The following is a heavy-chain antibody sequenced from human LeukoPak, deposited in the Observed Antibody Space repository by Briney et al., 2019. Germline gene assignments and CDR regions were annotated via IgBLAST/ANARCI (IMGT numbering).Heavy chain of an antibody. CDR2: ISAYNGNT. Sequence: ASVNVSCKASGYTFNSFGISWVRQAPGQGLEWMGWISAYNGNTHHPEKLQGRLTMTTDTPTSTAYMELRSLRSDDTAIYYCARDTVMMVGSYYYGKDVWGQGTTVTVSS. CDR1: GYTFNSFG. CDR3: ARDTVMMVGSYYYGKDV. J-gene: IGHJ6*02. V-gene: IGHV1-18*01. D-gene: IGHD2-15*01.